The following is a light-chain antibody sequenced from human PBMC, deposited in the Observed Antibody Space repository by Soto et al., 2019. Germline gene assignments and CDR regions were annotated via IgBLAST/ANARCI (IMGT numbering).Light chain of an antibody. Sequence: QSVLTQPPSVSGAPGQRVTISCTGSSSNIGAGYDVHWYQQLPGTAPKLLIYANGNRPSGVPDRFCGSKSGTSASLATTGLQAEDEADYYCQSYDRSLSGYVLGTGTKVTVL. CDR3: QSYDRSLSGYV. V-gene: IGLV1-40*01. J-gene: IGLJ1*01. CDR1: SSNIGAGYD. CDR2: ANG.